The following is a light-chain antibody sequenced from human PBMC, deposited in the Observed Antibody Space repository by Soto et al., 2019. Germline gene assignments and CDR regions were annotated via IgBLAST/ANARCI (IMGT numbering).Light chain of an antibody. CDR2: AAS. V-gene: IGKV3-20*01. CDR1: QSVSVNS. CDR3: QQYGSSPFT. Sequence: EIVLTQSPGTLSLSPGERATLSCRASQSVSVNSLAWYQQKGGQAPRLLIYAASTRAPGVPDRFGGTGSGTDFALTISRLETDDSAVYYCQQYGSSPFTFGHGTKVDIK. J-gene: IGKJ3*01.